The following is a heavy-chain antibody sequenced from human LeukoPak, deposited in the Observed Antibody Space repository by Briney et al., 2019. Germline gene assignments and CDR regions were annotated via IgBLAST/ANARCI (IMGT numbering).Heavy chain of an antibody. CDR3: ARHVNTMIVVLRTYVFDY. CDR1: GGSFSGYY. CDR2: INHSGST. V-gene: IGHV4-34*01. Sequence: PSETLSLTCAVYGGSFSGYYWSWIRQAPGKGLEWIGEINHSGSTNYNPSLKSRVTISVDTSKNQFSLKLSSVTAADTAVYYCARHVNTMIVVLRTYVFDYWGQGTLVTVSS. J-gene: IGHJ4*02. D-gene: IGHD3-22*01.